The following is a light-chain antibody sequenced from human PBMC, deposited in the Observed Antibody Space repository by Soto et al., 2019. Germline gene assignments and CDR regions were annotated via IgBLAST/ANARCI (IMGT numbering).Light chain of an antibody. Sequence: DIQMTQSPSSLSASVGDRVTITCQASQDISNYLNWYQQKPGKAPKLLVYGASSFDTGVPSRFRGSGSGTDFTFTISSLKPEDIATYFCQHYDHLPLTFGGGTTVEIK. V-gene: IGKV1-33*01. CDR1: QDISNY. J-gene: IGKJ4*01. CDR2: GAS. CDR3: QHYDHLPLT.